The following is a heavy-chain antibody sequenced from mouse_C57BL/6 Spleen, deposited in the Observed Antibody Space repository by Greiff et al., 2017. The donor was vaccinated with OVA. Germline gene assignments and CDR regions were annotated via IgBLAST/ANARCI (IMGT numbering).Heavy chain of an antibody. V-gene: IGHV1-15*01. Sequence: QVHVKQSGAEPVRPGASVTLSCKASGYTFTDYEMHWVKQTPVHGLEWIGAIDPETGGTAYNQKFKGKAILTADKSSSTAYMELRSLTSEDSAVYYCTRDYYGSSYFFDYWGQGTTLTVSS. CDR2: IDPETGGT. D-gene: IGHD1-1*01. J-gene: IGHJ2*01. CDR3: TRDYYGSSYFFDY. CDR1: GYTFTDYE.